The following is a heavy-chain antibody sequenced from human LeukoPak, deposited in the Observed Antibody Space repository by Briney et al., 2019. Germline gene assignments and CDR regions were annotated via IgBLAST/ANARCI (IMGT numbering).Heavy chain of an antibody. Sequence: SETLSLTCTVSGGSISSYYWSWIRQPAGKGLEWIGRIYTSGSTNYNPSLKSRVTMSVDTSKNQFSLKLSSVTAADTAVYHCAGRYSGYDTVDYWGQGTLVTVSS. CDR3: AGRYSGYDTVDY. CDR1: GGSISSYY. CDR2: IYTSGST. J-gene: IGHJ4*02. V-gene: IGHV4-4*07. D-gene: IGHD5-12*01.